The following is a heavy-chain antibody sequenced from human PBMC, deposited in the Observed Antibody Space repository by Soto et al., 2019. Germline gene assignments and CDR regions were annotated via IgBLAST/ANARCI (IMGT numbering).Heavy chain of an antibody. V-gene: IGHV1-8*01. D-gene: IGHD6-13*01. CDR1: GYTFTSYD. J-gene: IGHJ5*02. CDR3: ARAAAAGNWFDP. Sequence: QVQLVQSGAEVKKPGASVKVSCKASGYTFTSYDINWVRQATGQGLEWMGWMNPNSGNTGYAQKFQGRITMTRNTSLSTAYMELSSLRSEDTAVYYCARAAAAGNWFDPWGQGTLVTVSS. CDR2: MNPNSGNT.